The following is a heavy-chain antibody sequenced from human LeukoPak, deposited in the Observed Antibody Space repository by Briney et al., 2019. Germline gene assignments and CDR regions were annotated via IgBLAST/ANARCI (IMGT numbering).Heavy chain of an antibody. J-gene: IGHJ4*02. Sequence: PGGSLRLSCTASGFTLSNYYMSWVRQAPGKGLEWVANIKQDASDKFYVDSVKGRFTISRDNAKNSIYLQMDNLRADDTAVYYCEREGSSYDSSDTMGTYWGQGTLVTISS. CDR3: EREGSSYDSSDTMGTY. CDR2: IKQDASDK. CDR1: GFTLSNYY. V-gene: IGHV3-7*01. D-gene: IGHD3-22*01.